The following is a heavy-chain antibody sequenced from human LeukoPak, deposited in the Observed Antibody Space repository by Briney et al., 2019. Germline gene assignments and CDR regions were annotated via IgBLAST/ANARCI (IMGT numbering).Heavy chain of an antibody. J-gene: IGHJ1*01. D-gene: IGHD5-24*01. Sequence: GGSLRLSCAASRFPFADYSLHWVRRAPGKGLEWVALMSFDGNFENFADSVKGRFTISRDTARNTLYLHMGSLGVEDSAVYYCARVGETGTVTMELDLWGQGALVTVSS. CDR2: MSFDGNFE. CDR3: ARVGETGTVTMELDL. CDR1: RFPFADYS. V-gene: IGHV3-30*04.